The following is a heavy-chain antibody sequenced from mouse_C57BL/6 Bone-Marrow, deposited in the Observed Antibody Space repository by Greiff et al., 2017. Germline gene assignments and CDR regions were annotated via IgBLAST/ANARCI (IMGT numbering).Heavy chain of an antibody. CDR1: GYTFTSYW. Sequence: QVQLQQPGAELVMPGASVKLSCKASGYTFTSYWMHWVKQRPGQGLEWIGEIDPSDSYTNYNQKFKGKSTLTVDKSSSTAYMQLSILTSEDSAVYYCAREDYYCSSYNFDYWGQGTTLSVSS. J-gene: IGHJ2*01. D-gene: IGHD1-1*01. CDR2: IDPSDSYT. V-gene: IGHV1-69*01. CDR3: AREDYYCSSYNFDY.